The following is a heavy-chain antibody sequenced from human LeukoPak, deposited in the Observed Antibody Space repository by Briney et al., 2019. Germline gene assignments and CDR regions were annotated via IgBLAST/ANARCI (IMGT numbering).Heavy chain of an antibody. CDR1: GGTFSSYA. J-gene: IGHJ4*02. V-gene: IGHV1-69*13. D-gene: IGHD3-16*02. Sequence: VASVKVSCKASGGTFSSYAISWVRQAPGQGLEWMGGIIPIFGTANYAQKFQGRVTIIADESTSTAYMELSSLRSEDTAVYYCATDYDYVWGSYRYTRYWGQGTLVTVSS. CDR2: IIPIFGTA. CDR3: ATDYDYVWGSYRYTRY.